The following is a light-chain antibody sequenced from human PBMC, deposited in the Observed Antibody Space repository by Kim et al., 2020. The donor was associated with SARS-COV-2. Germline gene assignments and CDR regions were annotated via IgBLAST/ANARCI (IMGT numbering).Light chain of an antibody. CDR1: QSISTY. V-gene: IGKV3-11*01. J-gene: IGKJ4*01. CDR3: QQQCTLPLT. CDR2: DVS. Sequence: EIVLTQSPAILSLSPGERATITCRASQSISTYLAWYQQKPGQAPRLLIYDVSTRATGIPPRFSGSVSGTDFTLTINYLEPEDFAVYFCQQQCTLPLTFGGGTKVDIK.